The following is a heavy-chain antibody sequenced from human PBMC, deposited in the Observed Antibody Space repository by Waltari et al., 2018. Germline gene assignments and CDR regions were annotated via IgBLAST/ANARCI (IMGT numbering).Heavy chain of an antibody. Sequence: EVQLLESGGGLVQPGGSLSLSCVASGFTFSNYAMSWFRQAPGKGLEWVSVFYTGGDTTYYGDSVKGRFTISRDNSKNTVYLQMNSLRDDDTAVYYCARDPPDYWGQGTLVTVSS. CDR1: GFTFSNYA. CDR3: ARDPPDY. CDR2: FYTGGDTT. J-gene: IGHJ4*02. V-gene: IGHV3-23*03.